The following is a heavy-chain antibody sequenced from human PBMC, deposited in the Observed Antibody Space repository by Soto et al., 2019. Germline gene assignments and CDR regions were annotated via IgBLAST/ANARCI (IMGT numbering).Heavy chain of an antibody. D-gene: IGHD5-18*01. CDR2: ISGSGGST. V-gene: IGHV3-23*01. CDR1: VFTFSSYA. Sequence: GGSLRLSCASSVFTFSSYAMSWVRHAPGKGLEWVSAISGSGGSTYYADSVKGRFTISRDNSKNTLYLQMNSLRAEDTAVYYCAKEAFVDTAMVIIYYYGMDVWGQGTRVTVSS. J-gene: IGHJ6*02. CDR3: AKEAFVDTAMVIIYYYGMDV.